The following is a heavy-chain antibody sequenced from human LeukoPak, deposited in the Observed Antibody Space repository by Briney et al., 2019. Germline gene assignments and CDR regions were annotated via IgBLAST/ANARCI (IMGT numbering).Heavy chain of an antibody. Sequence: SETLSLTCTVSGGSISSYYWSWIRQPPGKGLEWIGYIYYSGSTNYNPSLKSRVTISVDTSKNQFSLKLSSVTAADTAVYYCARDLDRYSGYDSATRWFDPWGQGTLVTVSS. J-gene: IGHJ5*02. CDR1: GGSISSYY. V-gene: IGHV4-59*01. CDR3: ARDLDRYSGYDSATRWFDP. CDR2: IYYSGST. D-gene: IGHD5-12*01.